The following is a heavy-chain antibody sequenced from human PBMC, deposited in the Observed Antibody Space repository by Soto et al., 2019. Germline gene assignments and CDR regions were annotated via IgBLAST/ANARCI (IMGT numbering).Heavy chain of an antibody. Sequence: SETLSLTCIVSGAPLRSYHWGWIRQHPGKGLEWIGHTHYSRSTYYNPSLKSRVTISLDTPKNQFSLKLTSVTAADTAVYYCGSAHGMDVWGQGTTVTVSS. CDR2: THYSRST. V-gene: IGHV4-59*06. J-gene: IGHJ6*02. D-gene: IGHD3-10*01. CDR3: GSAHGMDV. CDR1: GAPLRSYH.